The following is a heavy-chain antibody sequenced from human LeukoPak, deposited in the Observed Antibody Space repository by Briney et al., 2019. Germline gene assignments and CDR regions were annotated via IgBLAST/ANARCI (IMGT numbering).Heavy chain of an antibody. CDR1: GFTFRSYS. CDR2: ISSGSSYI. Sequence: GASLRLSCAASGFTFRSYSMNCLPQTPGEGLEWVSSISSGSSYIYYADSVKGRFTISRDNSKNTLYLQMNNLRADDTAVYYCAKARYDGEVMIAATDYWGQGTLVTVSS. CDR3: AKARYDGEVMIAATDY. V-gene: IGHV3-21*01. J-gene: IGHJ4*02. D-gene: IGHD2-15*01.